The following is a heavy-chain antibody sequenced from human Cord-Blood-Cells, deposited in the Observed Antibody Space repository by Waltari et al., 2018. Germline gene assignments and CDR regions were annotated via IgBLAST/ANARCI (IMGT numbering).Heavy chain of an antibody. J-gene: IGHJ6*02. CDR3: ARVAAAGYYYYDGMDV. Sequence: QVQLQQSGPGLVKPSQTLSRTCVISGDRVSSNSAAWTWIRQSPSRGLEWLGRTYYRSKWYNDYAVSMKSRITINPDTSKNQFSLQLNSVTPEDTAVYYCARVAAAGYYYYDGMDVWGQGTTVTVSS. D-gene: IGHD6-13*01. V-gene: IGHV6-1*01. CDR2: TYYRSKWYN. CDR1: GDRVSSNSAA.